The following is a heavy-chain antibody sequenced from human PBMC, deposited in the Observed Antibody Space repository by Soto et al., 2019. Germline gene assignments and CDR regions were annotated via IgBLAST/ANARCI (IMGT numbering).Heavy chain of an antibody. J-gene: IGHJ6*02. CDR1: GFTFSTYW. Sequence: GGSLRLSCATSGFTFSTYWMDSFRQAPGTGLEWVSRIKGDGSSTSYADSVKGRFTISRDNAKNTLYVQMNSLGAEDTAVYWCARGIRNYYGVDVWGQGTTVTVSS. V-gene: IGHV3-74*01. CDR3: ARGIRNYYGVDV. CDR2: IKGDGSST.